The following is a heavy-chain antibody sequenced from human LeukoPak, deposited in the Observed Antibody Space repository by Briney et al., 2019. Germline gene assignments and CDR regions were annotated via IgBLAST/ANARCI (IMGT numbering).Heavy chain of an antibody. D-gene: IGHD1-26*01. CDR3: ARDRFSFRSYDAFDI. Sequence: QPGGSLRLSCAASGFTFSSYGMHWVRQAPGKGLEWVAVIWYDGSNKYYADSVKGRFTISRDNSKNTLYLQMNSPRAEDTAVYYCARDRFSFRSYDAFDIWGQGTMVTVSS. CDR1: GFTFSSYG. J-gene: IGHJ3*02. V-gene: IGHV3-33*01. CDR2: IWYDGSNK.